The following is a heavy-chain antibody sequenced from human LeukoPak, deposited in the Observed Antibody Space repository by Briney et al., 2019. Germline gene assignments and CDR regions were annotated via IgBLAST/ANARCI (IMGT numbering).Heavy chain of an antibody. V-gene: IGHV3-53*01. J-gene: IGHJ4*02. Sequence: GGSLRLSCAASGFTVSSTYMSWVRQAPGKGLEWVSVIYIAGSTYYADSVKGRFTISRDNSKNTLYLQMNSLRAEDTAVYYCANRDIVVVITAGSAAQYWGQGTLVTVSS. CDR2: IYIAGST. D-gene: IGHD3-22*01. CDR3: ANRDIVVVITAGSAAQY. CDR1: GFTVSSTY.